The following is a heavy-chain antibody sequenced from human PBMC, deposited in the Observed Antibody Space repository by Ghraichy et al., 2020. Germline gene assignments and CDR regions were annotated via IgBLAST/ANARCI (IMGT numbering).Heavy chain of an antibody. CDR2: IYYSGST. Sequence: SETLSLTCTVSGGSISSSSYYWGWIRQPPGKGLEWIGSIYYSGSTYYNPSLKSRVTISVDTSKNQFSLKLSSVTAADTAVYYCARHEGTDYYDSSGHDYWGQGTLATVSS. CDR1: GGSISSSSYY. V-gene: IGHV4-39*01. J-gene: IGHJ4*02. CDR3: ARHEGTDYYDSSGHDY. D-gene: IGHD3-22*01.